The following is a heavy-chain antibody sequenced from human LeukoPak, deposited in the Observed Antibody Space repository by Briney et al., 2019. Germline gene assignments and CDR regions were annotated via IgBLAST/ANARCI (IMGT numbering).Heavy chain of an antibody. D-gene: IGHD3-10*01. CDR3: ARGSFLTITMVRGVSFDY. V-gene: IGHV3-48*03. CDR1: GFTFSSYE. Sequence: GGSLRLSCAASGFTFSSYEMNWVRQAPGKGLEWVSYISSSGSTIYFADSVKGRFTISRDNAKNSLYLQMNSLRAEDTAVYYCARGSFLTITMVRGVSFDYWGQGTLVTVSS. J-gene: IGHJ4*02. CDR2: ISSSGSTI.